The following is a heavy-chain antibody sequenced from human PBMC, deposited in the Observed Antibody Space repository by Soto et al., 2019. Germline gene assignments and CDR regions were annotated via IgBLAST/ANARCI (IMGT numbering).Heavy chain of an antibody. CDR2: INPDNGNT. CDR1: GYTFTRYT. J-gene: IGHJ5*02. D-gene: IGHD2-15*01. Sequence: GASVNVSCKASGYTFTRYTMNWVRQAPGQRLEWMGWINPDNGNTKSSQKFQDRVIITRDTSASTACMDLSSLRSEDTAVYYCARGIATGQLDPWGQGTLVTVSS. V-gene: IGHV1-3*01. CDR3: ARGIATGQLDP.